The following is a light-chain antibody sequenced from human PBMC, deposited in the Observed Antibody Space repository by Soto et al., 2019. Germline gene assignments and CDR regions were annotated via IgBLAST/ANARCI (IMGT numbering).Light chain of an antibody. J-gene: IGKJ1*01. V-gene: IGKV1-9*01. CDR3: LQQNSYPWT. CDR2: AAS. Sequence: DIQLTQSPSFLSASVGDRVTITCRASQGISSYLAWYQQKPGKAPKLLMYAASSLQSGVPSRFSGSGSGTEFTLTISSLQPEDFATYYCLQQNSYPWTFGQGTKVDIK. CDR1: QGISSY.